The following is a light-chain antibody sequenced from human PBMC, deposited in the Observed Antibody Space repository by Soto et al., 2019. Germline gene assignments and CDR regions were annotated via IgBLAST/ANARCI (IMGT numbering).Light chain of an antibody. CDR3: QQYNNWPPLT. CDR2: GAS. V-gene: IGKV3-15*01. Sequence: EIVMTQSPATLSVSPGERATLSCRASQSVSSNLAWYQQKPGQAPRLLIYGASTRATGIPARFSGSRSVTEFTLTLSSLQSEDFAVYYCQQYNNWPPLTFGGETKVEIK. CDR1: QSVSSN. J-gene: IGKJ4*01.